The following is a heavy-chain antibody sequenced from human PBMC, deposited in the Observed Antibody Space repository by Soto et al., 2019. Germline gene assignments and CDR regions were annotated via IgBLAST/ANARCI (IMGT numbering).Heavy chain of an antibody. D-gene: IGHD6-13*01. Sequence: QVQLVQSGAEVKKPGASVKVSCKASGCTFTGYYMHWVRQAPGQGLEWMGWINPNSGGTNYAQKFQGRVTMTRDTSISTAYMELSRLRSDDTAVYYCARSLRIAAAGTNYGMDVWGQGTTVTVSS. V-gene: IGHV1-2*02. CDR1: GCTFTGYY. J-gene: IGHJ6*02. CDR2: INPNSGGT. CDR3: ARSLRIAAAGTNYGMDV.